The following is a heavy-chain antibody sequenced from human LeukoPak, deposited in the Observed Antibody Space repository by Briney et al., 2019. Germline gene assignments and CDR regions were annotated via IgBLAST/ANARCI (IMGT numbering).Heavy chain of an antibody. Sequence: ASVKVSCKASGYTFTSYYMHWVRQAPGQGLEWMGIINPSGGSTSYAQKFQGRVTMTRDMSTSTVYMELSSLRSEDTAVYYCARGRDLAVTGTNFDYWGQGTLVTVSS. D-gene: IGHD6-19*01. CDR1: GYTFTSYY. J-gene: IGHJ4*02. CDR3: ARGRDLAVTGTNFDY. V-gene: IGHV1-46*01. CDR2: INPSGGST.